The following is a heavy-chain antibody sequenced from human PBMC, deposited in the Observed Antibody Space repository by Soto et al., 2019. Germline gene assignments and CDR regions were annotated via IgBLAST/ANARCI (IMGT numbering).Heavy chain of an antibody. CDR2: IDWDDDK. J-gene: IGHJ4*02. CDR3: ARSTYYYDSSGYGFYYFDY. D-gene: IGHD3-22*01. CDR1: GFSLSTRGMC. Sequence: SSPTLVNPTQTLTLTFTFSGFSLSTRGMCVSWIRQPPGKALEWLARIDWDDDKYYCTSLKTRLTISKDTSKNQVVLTMTNMDPVDTATYYCARSTYYYDSSGYGFYYFDYWGQGTLVTVSS. V-gene: IGHV2-70*11.